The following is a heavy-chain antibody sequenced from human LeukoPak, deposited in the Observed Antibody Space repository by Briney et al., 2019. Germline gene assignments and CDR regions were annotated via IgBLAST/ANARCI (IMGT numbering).Heavy chain of an antibody. D-gene: IGHD3-10*01. J-gene: IGHJ4*02. V-gene: IGHV3-30-3*01. CDR1: GFTFSSYA. CDR2: ISYDGSNK. CDR3: ARSRLSYYYGSGSCIDY. Sequence: GGSLRLSCAASGFTFSSYAMRWVRQAPGKGLEWVAVISYDGSNKYYADSVKGRFTISRDNSKNTLYLQMNSLRAEDTAVYYCARSRLSYYYGSGSCIDYWGQGTLVTVSS.